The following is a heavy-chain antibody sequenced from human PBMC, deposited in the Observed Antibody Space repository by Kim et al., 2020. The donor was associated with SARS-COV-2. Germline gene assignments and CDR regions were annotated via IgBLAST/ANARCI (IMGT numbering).Heavy chain of an antibody. V-gene: IGHV2-5*02. J-gene: IGHJ4*02. Sequence: SGPTLVNPTQTLTLTCTFSGFSLSTSGVGVAWIRQPPGKALEWLALIYWDDDKRYSPSLKTRVTITKDTSKNQVVLTMTNMDPVDTATYYCAHKGIAVAGPSVDNWGQGTLVTVSS. CDR2: IYWDDDK. D-gene: IGHD6-19*01. CDR1: GFSLSTSGVG. CDR3: AHKGIAVAGPSVDN.